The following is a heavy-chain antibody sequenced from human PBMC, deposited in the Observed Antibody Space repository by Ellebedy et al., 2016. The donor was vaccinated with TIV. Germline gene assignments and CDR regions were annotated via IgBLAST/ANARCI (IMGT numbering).Heavy chain of an antibody. CDR3: ARDQWLGRAYYFDY. CDR1: GFTFSNYW. D-gene: IGHD6-19*01. J-gene: IGHJ4*01. V-gene: IGHV3-7*01. Sequence: GESLKISCAASGFTFSNYWMTWVRQAPGKGLEWVANIKQDGSGKYYVDSVEGRFSISRDNAKKSLYLQMNSLTDEDTAVYYCARDQWLGRAYYFDYWGQGTLVTVSS. CDR2: IKQDGSGK.